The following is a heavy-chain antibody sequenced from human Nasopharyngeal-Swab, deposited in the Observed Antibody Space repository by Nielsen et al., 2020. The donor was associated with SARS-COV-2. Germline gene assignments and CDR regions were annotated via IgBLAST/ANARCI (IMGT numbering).Heavy chain of an antibody. V-gene: IGHV4-61*01. Sequence: SETLSLTCAVSGGSISSSNWWSWIRQPPGKGLEWIGYIYYSGSTNYNPSLKSRVTISVDTSKNQFSLKLSSVTAADTAVYYCARDGGIAVAGTAFDIWGQGTMVTVSS. CDR2: IYYSGST. J-gene: IGHJ3*02. CDR1: GGSISSSNW. D-gene: IGHD6-19*01. CDR3: ARDGGIAVAGTAFDI.